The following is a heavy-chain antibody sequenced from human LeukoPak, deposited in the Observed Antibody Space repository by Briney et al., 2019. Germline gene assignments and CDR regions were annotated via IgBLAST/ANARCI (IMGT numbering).Heavy chain of an antibody. CDR3: AKMAGSGYYFYMDV. D-gene: IGHD3-10*01. Sequence: GGSLRLSCTISGFTFDDYGMSWVRQAPGKGLEWVSGINWNGGSTGYADSVKGRFTISRDNAKNSLYLQMNSLRAEDTALYHCAKMAGSGYYFYMDVWGKGTTVTISS. CDR2: INWNGGST. J-gene: IGHJ6*03. V-gene: IGHV3-20*01. CDR1: GFTFDDYG.